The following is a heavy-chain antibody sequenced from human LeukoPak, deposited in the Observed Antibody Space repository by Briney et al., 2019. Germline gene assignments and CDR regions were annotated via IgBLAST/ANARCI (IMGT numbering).Heavy chain of an antibody. J-gene: IGHJ5*02. CDR3: ARADGDYVDWFDP. D-gene: IGHD4-17*01. V-gene: IGHV4-34*01. CDR2: INHSGST. Sequence: SETLSLTCAVYGGSFSGYYWSWIRQPPGKGLEWIGEINHSGSTNYNPSLKSRVTISVDTSKNQFSLELSSVTAADTAVYYCARADGDYVDWFDPWGQGTLVTVSS. CDR1: GGSFSGYY.